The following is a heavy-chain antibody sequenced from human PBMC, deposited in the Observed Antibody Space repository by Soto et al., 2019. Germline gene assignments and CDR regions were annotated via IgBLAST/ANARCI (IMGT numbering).Heavy chain of an antibody. D-gene: IGHD4-17*01. J-gene: IGHJ3*02. CDR2: IYDSGST. CDR3: ASLTTVVTELAFDI. Sequence: PSETLSLTCTVSGVSISSGGYYLSWIRQHPGKGVEWMGYIYDSGSTYYNPSLKSRVTISVDTSKTQFSLKLSSVTAADTAVYYCASLTTVVTELAFDIWGQGTMVTVPS. CDR1: GVSISSGGYY. V-gene: IGHV4-31*03.